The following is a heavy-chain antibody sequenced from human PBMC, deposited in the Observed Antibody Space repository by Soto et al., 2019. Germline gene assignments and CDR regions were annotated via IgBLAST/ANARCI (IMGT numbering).Heavy chain of an antibody. CDR2: IYYSGST. CDR3: ARHDYVWGSYRYTDPYYFDY. CDR1: GGSISSTSYY. J-gene: IGHJ4*02. D-gene: IGHD3-16*02. Sequence: SETLSLTCTVSGGSISSTSYYWGWIRQPPGKGLEWIGSIYYSGSTYYTPSLNSRFTISVDSSKNQFSLKLSSVPDADTAVYYCARHDYVWGSYRYTDPYYFDYWGQRTLVTVSS. V-gene: IGHV4-39*01.